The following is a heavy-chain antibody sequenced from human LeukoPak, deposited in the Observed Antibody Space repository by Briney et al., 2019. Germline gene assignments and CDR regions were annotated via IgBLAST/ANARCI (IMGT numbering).Heavy chain of an antibody. J-gene: IGHJ4*02. CDR2: IYHSGST. D-gene: IGHD4-17*01. CDR1: GGSISSSNW. V-gene: IGHV4-4*02. Sequence: SETLSLTCAVSGGSISSSNWWSWVRQPPGKGLEWIGEIYHSGSTNYNPSLKSRVTISVDTSKNQFSLKLSSVTAADTAVYYCARAVYGDFEYFDYWGQGTLVTVSS. CDR3: ARAVYGDFEYFDY.